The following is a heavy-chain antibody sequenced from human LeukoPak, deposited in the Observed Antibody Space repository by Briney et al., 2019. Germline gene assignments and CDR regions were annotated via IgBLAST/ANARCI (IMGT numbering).Heavy chain of an antibody. D-gene: IGHD3-9*01. CDR1: GGSISSYY. CDR3: ARDSYYDILTGYYTAFDI. Sequence: SETLSLTCTVSGGSISSYYWSWIRQPPGKGLEWIGFIYYSGSTNYNPSLKSRVTISVDTSKNQFSLKLSSVTAADTAVYYCARDSYYDILTGYYTAFDIWGQGTVVTVSS. V-gene: IGHV4-59*01. J-gene: IGHJ3*02. CDR2: IYYSGST.